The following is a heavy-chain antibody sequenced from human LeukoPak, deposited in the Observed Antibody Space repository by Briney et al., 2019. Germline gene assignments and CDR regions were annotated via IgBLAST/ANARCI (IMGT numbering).Heavy chain of an antibody. D-gene: IGHD3-10*01. CDR3: ARVSYYGSGSYSHYYYGMDV. CDR2: IIPIFGTA. J-gene: IGHJ6*02. V-gene: IGHV1-69*13. CDR1: GGTFSSYA. Sequence: ASVKVSCKASGGTFSSYAISWVRQAPGQGLEWMGGIIPIFGTANYAQKFQGRVTITADESTCTACMELSSLRSEDTAVYYCARVSYYGSGSYSHYYYGMDVWGQGTTVTVSS.